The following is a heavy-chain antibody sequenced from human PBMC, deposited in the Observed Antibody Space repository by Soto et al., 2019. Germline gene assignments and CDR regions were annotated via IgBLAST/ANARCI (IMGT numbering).Heavy chain of an antibody. CDR3: ARGVTTPRGYGMDV. Sequence: ASVKVSCKACGVTFSSYDINWVRQATGQGLEWMGWMNPNSGNTGYAQKFQGRVTMTRNTSISTAYMELSSLRSEDTAVYYCARGVTTPRGYGMDVWGQGTTVTVSS. CDR1: GVTFSSYD. D-gene: IGHD4-17*01. J-gene: IGHJ6*02. V-gene: IGHV1-8*02. CDR2: MNPNSGNT.